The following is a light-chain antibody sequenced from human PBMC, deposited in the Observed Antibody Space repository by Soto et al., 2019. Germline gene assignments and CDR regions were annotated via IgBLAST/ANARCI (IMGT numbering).Light chain of an antibody. CDR2: QAS. Sequence: DIQMTQSPSTLSASVGDRVTITCRASQNINKWLAWYQQKPGKAPKLLIYQASTLDSGVPSRFSGSGSGTEFTLTINSLQPDDFAIYFCLQHSNYWTFGQGTKVEIK. V-gene: IGKV1-5*03. CDR1: QNINKW. J-gene: IGKJ1*01. CDR3: LQHSNYWT.